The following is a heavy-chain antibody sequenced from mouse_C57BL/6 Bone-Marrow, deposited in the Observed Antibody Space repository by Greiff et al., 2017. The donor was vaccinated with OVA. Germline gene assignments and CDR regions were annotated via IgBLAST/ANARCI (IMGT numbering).Heavy chain of an antibody. V-gene: IGHV1-64*01. CDR2: IHPNSGST. Sequence: AQLHQPGAELVKPGASVKLSCKASGYTFTSYWMHWVKQRPGQGLEWIGMIHPNSGSTNYNEKFKSKATLTVDTSSSTAYMQLSSRTCEDSAGYDCAREGCDVAYWGQGTTLTVAS. CDR3: AREGCDVAY. CDR1: GYTFTSYW. D-gene: IGHD3-3*01. J-gene: IGHJ2*01.